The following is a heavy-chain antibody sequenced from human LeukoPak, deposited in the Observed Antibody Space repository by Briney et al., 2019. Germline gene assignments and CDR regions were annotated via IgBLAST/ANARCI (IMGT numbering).Heavy chain of an antibody. Sequence: GGSLRLSCAASGFTFSTYSMTWVRQAPGKGLEWVSSITSSSGYIHYADSVKGRFTLSRDNAKNSLYLQMNSLRAEDTAVYYCARDIVFYYFDSSGYFGAFDIWGQGTMVTVSS. D-gene: IGHD3-22*01. CDR2: ITSSSGYI. V-gene: IGHV3-21*01. CDR1: GFTFSTYS. J-gene: IGHJ3*02. CDR3: ARDIVFYYFDSSGYFGAFDI.